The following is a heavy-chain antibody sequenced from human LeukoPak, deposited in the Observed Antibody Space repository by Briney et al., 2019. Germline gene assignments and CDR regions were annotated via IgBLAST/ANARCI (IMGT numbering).Heavy chain of an antibody. Sequence: GGSLRLSCAASGFTVSSDYMSWVRQAPGKGLEWVSVIYSGGITYYADSVKGRFTISRDNSKNTLYLQMNSLRAEDTAVYYCARRDLDSAYWYFDLWGRGTLVTVSS. CDR3: ARRDLDSAYWYFDL. J-gene: IGHJ2*01. CDR1: GFTVSSDY. D-gene: IGHD5-24*01. V-gene: IGHV3-53*01. CDR2: IYSGGIT.